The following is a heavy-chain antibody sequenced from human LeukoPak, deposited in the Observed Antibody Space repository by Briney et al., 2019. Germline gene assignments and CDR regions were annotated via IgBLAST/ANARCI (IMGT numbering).Heavy chain of an antibody. V-gene: IGHV6-1*01. CDR2: TYYRSKWYN. J-gene: IGHJ4*02. CDR3: ARVATSSRLFDY. CDR1: GDSVSSNSAA. Sequence: SQTLSLTCAFSGDSVSSNSAAWNWIRQSPSRGIEWLGRTYYRSKWYNDYAVSVKSRITINPDTSKNQFSLQLNSVTPEDTAVYYCARVATSSRLFDYWGQGTLVTVSS. D-gene: IGHD2-2*01.